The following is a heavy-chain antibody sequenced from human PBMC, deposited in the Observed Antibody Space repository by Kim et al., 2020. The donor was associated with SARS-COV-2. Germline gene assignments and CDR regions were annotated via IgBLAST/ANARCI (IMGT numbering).Heavy chain of an antibody. CDR3: ARGGIFGEDIVVVVAAYYYYGMDV. V-gene: IGHV3-30*04. Sequence: GGSLRLSCAASGFTFSSYAMHWVRQAPGKGLEWVAVISYDGSNKYYADSVKGRFTISRDNSKNTLYLQMNSLRAEDTAVYYCARGGIFGEDIVVVVAAYYYYGMDVWGQGTTVTVSS. CDR2: ISYDGSNK. D-gene: IGHD2-15*01. J-gene: IGHJ6*02. CDR1: GFTFSSYA.